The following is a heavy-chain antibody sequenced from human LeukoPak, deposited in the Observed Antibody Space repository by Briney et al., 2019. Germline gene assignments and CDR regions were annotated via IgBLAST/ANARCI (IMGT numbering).Heavy chain of an antibody. J-gene: IGHJ4*02. V-gene: IGHV5-51*01. D-gene: IGHD1-7*01. CDR1: GYSFTCYW. Sequence: GESLKISCKGSGYSFTCYWIGWVRQMPGKGLEWMGVIYGADYTTIYSPPFHGQITISADKSISTAYLQWTSLKASDTAMYYCARRPAGTRTFDYWGQGALVTVSS. CDR3: ARRPAGTRTFDY. CDR2: IYGADYTT.